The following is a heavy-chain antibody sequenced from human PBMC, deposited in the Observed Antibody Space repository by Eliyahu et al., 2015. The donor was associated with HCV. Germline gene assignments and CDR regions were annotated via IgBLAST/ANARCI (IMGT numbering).Heavy chain of an antibody. J-gene: IGHJ4*02. CDR2: ISGSGSGT. CDR3: AKDLGYSSGGYPFYFDY. V-gene: IGHV3-23*01. D-gene: IGHD6-19*01. Sequence: EVQLLESGGGLVQPGGSLRLSCAASAFXFSSYAIXWVRQAXGKGLEWVSGISGSGSGTYYADSVRGRFIISRDNSKNTLFLQMNSLRAEDTAVYYCAKDLGYSSGGYPFYFDYWGQGTLVTVSS. CDR1: AFXFSSYA.